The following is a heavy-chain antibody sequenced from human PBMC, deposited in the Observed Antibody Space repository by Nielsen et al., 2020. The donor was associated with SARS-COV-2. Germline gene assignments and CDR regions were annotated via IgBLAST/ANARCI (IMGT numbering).Heavy chain of an antibody. J-gene: IGHJ4*02. CDR2: ISGSGGST. CDR3: ACMIADY. CDR1: GFTFSSYA. D-gene: IGHD3-22*01. Sequence: ESLKISCAASGFTFSSYAMSWVRQAPGKGLEWVSAISGSGGSTYYADSVKGRFTISRDNSKNTLYLQMNSLRAEDTAVYYCACMIADYWGQGTLVTVSS. V-gene: IGHV3-23*01.